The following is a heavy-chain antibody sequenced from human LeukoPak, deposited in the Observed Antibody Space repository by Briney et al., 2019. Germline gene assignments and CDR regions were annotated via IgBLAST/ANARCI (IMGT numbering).Heavy chain of an antibody. Sequence: GASVKVSCKASGYTFTRYGITWVRQAPGQGLEWRGWISGYNGNTNYAQKFQGRVTMTKDTSTSRVYMELRSLRPDDTAVYYCARDFEAVADEEGYDAFDIWGQGTMVTVSS. J-gene: IGHJ3*02. CDR1: GYTFTRYG. V-gene: IGHV1-18*01. CDR2: ISGYNGNT. CDR3: ARDFEAVADEEGYDAFDI. D-gene: IGHD6-19*01.